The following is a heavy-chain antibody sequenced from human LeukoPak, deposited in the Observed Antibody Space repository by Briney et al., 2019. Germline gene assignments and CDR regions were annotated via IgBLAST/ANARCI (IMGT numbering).Heavy chain of an antibody. V-gene: IGHV4-38-2*02. CDR1: GYSISSGYY. Sequence: SETLSLTCTVSGYSISSGYYWGWIRQPPGKGLEWIGSIYYSGNTYYNPSLKSRVTISVDTSKNQFSLKLSSVTAADTAVYYCARDSTSAGHAFDIWGQGTMVTVSS. CDR3: ARDSTSAGHAFDI. CDR2: IYYSGNT. J-gene: IGHJ3*02.